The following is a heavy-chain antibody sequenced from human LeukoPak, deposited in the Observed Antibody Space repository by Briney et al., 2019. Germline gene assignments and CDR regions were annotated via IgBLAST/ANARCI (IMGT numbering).Heavy chain of an antibody. J-gene: IGHJ5*02. CDR3: ARHDGTVTLNWFDP. Sequence: SETLSLTCTVSGGSIRSSYYYWGWIRQPPGKGLEWIGSIYDSGSTYYNPSLKSRVTISVDTSKDQFSLTLSSVTAADTAVYYCARHDGTVTLNWFDPWGQGTLVTVSS. V-gene: IGHV4-39*01. CDR2: IYDSGST. CDR1: GGSIRSSYYY. D-gene: IGHD1-1*01.